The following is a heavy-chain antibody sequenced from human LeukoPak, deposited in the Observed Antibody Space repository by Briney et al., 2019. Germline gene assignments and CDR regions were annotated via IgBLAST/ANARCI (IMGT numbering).Heavy chain of an antibody. D-gene: IGHD6-13*01. CDR1: GFTFSSYA. J-gene: IGHJ4*02. CDR3: AKGREPTYRSSWTD. CDR2: ISSNGGST. Sequence: GGSLRLSCSASGFTFSSYAMHWVRQAPGKGLEYVSAISSNGGSTYYADSVKGRFTISRDNSKNTLYLQMSSLRAEDTAVYYCAKGREPTYRSSWTDWSQGTLVTVSS. V-gene: IGHV3-64D*06.